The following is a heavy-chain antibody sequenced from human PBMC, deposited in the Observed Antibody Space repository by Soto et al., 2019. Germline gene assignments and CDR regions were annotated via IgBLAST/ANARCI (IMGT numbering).Heavy chain of an antibody. CDR3: AGDQYFSGFDY. CDR2: SNAGNGNT. D-gene: IGHD6-19*01. CDR1: GDTFTSYA. Sequence: QVQLVQSGAEVKKPGASVKVSCKASGDTFTSYAMHWVRQAHGQRLEWMGWSNAGNGNTKYSQKFQGRVTITRDPTASTAYMELSSLRSEDTAVYYCAGDQYFSGFDYWGQGPLVTVSP. V-gene: IGHV1-3*01. J-gene: IGHJ4*02.